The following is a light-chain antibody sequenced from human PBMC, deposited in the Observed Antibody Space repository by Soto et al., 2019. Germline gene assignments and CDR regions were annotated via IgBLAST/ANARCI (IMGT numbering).Light chain of an antibody. J-gene: IGKJ1*01. CDR1: QNASTF. Sequence: EVVLTQSPATLSLSPGQRATLSCRASQNASTFLDWYQQKPGQAPRLLIYGASNRATGIPARFSGSGSGTDFSLPISSLEPEDFAVYYCQQQSHWPPWTFGQGTRVEIQ. CDR2: GAS. CDR3: QQQSHWPPWT. V-gene: IGKV3-11*01.